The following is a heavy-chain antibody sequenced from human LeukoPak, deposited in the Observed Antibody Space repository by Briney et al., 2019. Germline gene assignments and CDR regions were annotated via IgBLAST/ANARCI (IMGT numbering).Heavy chain of an antibody. CDR3: ARQHCSGAACYFFD. CDR1: GFTFSTFA. CDR2: IWYDGNNK. D-gene: IGHD2-15*01. V-gene: IGHV3-33*08. J-gene: IGHJ4*02. Sequence: GGSLRLSCSVSGFTFSTFAMHWVRQAPGKVLEWVALIWYDGNNKYYADSVKGRFTISRDNSENTLCLQLDSLRDQDTAVYYCARQHCSGAACYFFDRGQGTQVTVS.